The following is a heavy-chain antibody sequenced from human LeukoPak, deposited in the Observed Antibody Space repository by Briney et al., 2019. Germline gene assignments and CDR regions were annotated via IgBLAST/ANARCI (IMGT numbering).Heavy chain of an antibody. CDR1: GFTFSSYW. Sequence: PGGSLRLSCAASGFTFSSYWMSWVRQAPGKGLEWVANIKQDGSEKYYVDSVKGRFTISRDNAKNSLYLQMNSLRAEDTAVYYCARVGPECSGGSCYHTYYYYYMDVWGKGTTVTVSS. CDR2: IKQDGSEK. V-gene: IGHV3-7*01. CDR3: ARVGPECSGGSCYHTYYYYYMDV. J-gene: IGHJ6*03. D-gene: IGHD2-15*01.